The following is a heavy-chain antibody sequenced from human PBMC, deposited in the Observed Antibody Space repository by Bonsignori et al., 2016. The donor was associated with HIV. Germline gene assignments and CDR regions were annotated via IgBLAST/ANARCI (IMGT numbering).Heavy chain of an antibody. CDR2: INPSGGGT. D-gene: IGHD5-12*01. V-gene: IGHV1-46*01. CDR3: ARVAIATTINADRGGSFDL. Sequence: WVRQAPGQGPEWMGIINPSGGGTSYAQKFQGRVAMTRDTSTTTVYMELSSLRYEDTASYYCARVAIATTINADRGGSFDLWGQGTKVTVSS. J-gene: IGHJ3*01.